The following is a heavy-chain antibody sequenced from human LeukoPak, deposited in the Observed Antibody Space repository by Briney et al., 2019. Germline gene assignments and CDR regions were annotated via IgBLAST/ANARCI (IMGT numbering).Heavy chain of an antibody. Sequence: SETLSLTCTVSGGSISSSSYYRGWIRQPPGKGLEWIGSIYYSGSTYYNPSLKSRVTISVDTSKNQFSLKLSSVTAADTAVYYCARDYGDYAYYFDYWGQGTLVTVSS. D-gene: IGHD4-17*01. CDR1: GGSISSSSYY. CDR3: ARDYGDYAYYFDY. V-gene: IGHV4-39*01. CDR2: IYYSGST. J-gene: IGHJ4*02.